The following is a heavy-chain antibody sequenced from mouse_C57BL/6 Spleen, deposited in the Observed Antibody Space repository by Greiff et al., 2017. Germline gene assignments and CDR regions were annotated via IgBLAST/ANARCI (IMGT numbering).Heavy chain of an antibody. J-gene: IGHJ4*01. CDR1: GYTFTDYE. D-gene: IGHD3-2*02. CDR3: TRDSSGYRNYYAMDY. Sequence: VQLQQSGAELVRPGASVTPSCKASGYTFTDYEMHWVKQTPVHGLEWIGAIDPETGGTAYNQKFKGKAILTADKSSSTAYMELRSLTSEDSAVYYCTRDSSGYRNYYAMDYWGQGTSVTVSS. V-gene: IGHV1-15*01. CDR2: IDPETGGT.